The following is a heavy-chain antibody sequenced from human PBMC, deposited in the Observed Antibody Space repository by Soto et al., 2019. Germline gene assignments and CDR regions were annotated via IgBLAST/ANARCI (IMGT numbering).Heavy chain of an antibody. CDR3: ARDLPPFITGTMVATDYYGMDV. CDR1: GYTFTDYY. V-gene: IGHV1-2*02. D-gene: IGHD1-7*01. J-gene: IGHJ6*02. CDR2: ISPRTGSA. Sequence: ASVKVSCKASGYTFTDYYIHWVRQAPGQGLEWMGWISPRTGSANFAQRFQGRVSMTRDTSISTAYMELSRLRSDDTAVYYCARDLPPFITGTMVATDYYGMDVWGQGTTVTVSS.